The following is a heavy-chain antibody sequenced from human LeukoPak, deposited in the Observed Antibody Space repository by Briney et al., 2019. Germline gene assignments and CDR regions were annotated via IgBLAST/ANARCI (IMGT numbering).Heavy chain of an antibody. J-gene: IGHJ4*02. D-gene: IGHD3-16*02. Sequence: ASVKVSCKASGYTFTSYAISWVRQAPGQGLEWVGRISGHSGNTNYAQKLQGRVTMTTDTPTSTAYMELRSLRSDDTAVYYCARTEIMITFGGAIAPGFFDYWGQGTLVTVSS. V-gene: IGHV1-18*01. CDR3: ARTEIMITFGGAIAPGFFDY. CDR1: GYTFTSYA. CDR2: ISGHSGNT.